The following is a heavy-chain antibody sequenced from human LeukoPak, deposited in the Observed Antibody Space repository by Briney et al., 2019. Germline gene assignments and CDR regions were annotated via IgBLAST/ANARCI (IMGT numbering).Heavy chain of an antibody. D-gene: IGHD3/OR15-3a*01. CDR1: GFTISSYS. CDR2: ISSSSSYI. J-gene: IGHJ4*02. V-gene: IGHV3-21*01. CDR3: ARVRNDFGDY. Sequence: PGGSLRLSCAASGFTISSYSMTWVRQAPGKGLEWVSSISSSSSYIYYADSVKGRFTISRDNAKNSLYLQMNSLRAEDTAVYYCARVRNDFGDYWGQGTLVTVSS.